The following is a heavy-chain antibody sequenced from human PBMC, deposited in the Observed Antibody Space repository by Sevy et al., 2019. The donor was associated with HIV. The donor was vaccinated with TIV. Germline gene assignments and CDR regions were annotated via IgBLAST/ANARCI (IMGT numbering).Heavy chain of an antibody. CDR1: EGTFSSYA. J-gene: IGHJ4*02. Sequence: ASVKVSCKASEGTFSSYAISWVRQAPGQGLEWMGGIIPIFGTANYAQKFQGRVTITADESTRPASMELSSLRSEDTAVYYCASAEDIVVVGSSSSGYYFDYWGQGTLVTVSS. CDR3: ASAEDIVVVGSSSSGYYFDY. CDR2: IIPIFGTA. D-gene: IGHD2-2*01. V-gene: IGHV1-69*13.